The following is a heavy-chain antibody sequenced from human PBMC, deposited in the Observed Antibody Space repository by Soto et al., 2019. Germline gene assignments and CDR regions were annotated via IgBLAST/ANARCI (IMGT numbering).Heavy chain of an antibody. CDR1: GYTFTTYY. D-gene: IGHD2-8*01. Sequence: ASVKVSCKASGYTFTTYYLHWVRQAPGQGLEWMGAINPGVGSTNYAQKFQGRVIFTRDTSTRTVYMELSSLRSEDTDIYYCARVVGYHFDAWGQGTLVTVSS. CDR2: INPGVGST. J-gene: IGHJ4*02. V-gene: IGHV1-46*01. CDR3: ARVVGYHFDA.